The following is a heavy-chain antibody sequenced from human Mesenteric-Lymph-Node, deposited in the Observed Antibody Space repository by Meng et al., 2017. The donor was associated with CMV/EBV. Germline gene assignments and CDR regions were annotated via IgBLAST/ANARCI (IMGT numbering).Heavy chain of an antibody. CDR3: AGAADNDY. CDR2: ISCTSSII. Sequence: GESLKTSCAASGYRFYAYSMNWVRQTPGKGLEWVSYISCTSSIINYAESVKGRFTISRDNAKNSLYLQMNSLRAEDTAVDYCAGAADNDYWGQGTLVTVSS. CDR1: GYRFYAYS. J-gene: IGHJ4*02. D-gene: IGHD2-2*01. V-gene: IGHV3-48*04.